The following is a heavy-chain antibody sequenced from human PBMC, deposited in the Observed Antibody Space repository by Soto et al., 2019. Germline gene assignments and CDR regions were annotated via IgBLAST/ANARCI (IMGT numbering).Heavy chain of an antibody. CDR1: GYTFTSYG. Sequence: QVQLVQSGAEVKKPGASVKVSCKASGYTFTSYGISWVRQAPGQGLEWMGWISAYNGNTNYAQKLQGRVTMTTDTYPSTAYMELRSLRSDDTAVYYCARWRSSYDSSGYYLNWFDTWGQGTLVTVSS. V-gene: IGHV1-18*01. D-gene: IGHD3-22*01. CDR2: ISAYNGNT. J-gene: IGHJ5*02. CDR3: ARWRSSYDSSGYYLNWFDT.